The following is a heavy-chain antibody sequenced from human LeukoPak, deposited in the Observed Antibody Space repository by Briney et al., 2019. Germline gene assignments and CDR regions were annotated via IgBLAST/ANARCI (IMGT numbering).Heavy chain of an antibody. CDR1: GFTFSSYR. Sequence: PGGSLRLSCAASGFTFSSYRMNWVRQAPGKGLEWVAYISSSSSTIYYADSVKGRFTISRDNAKNSLYLQVNSLRVEDTAVYYCARPYYDSSGYSPVSNWGQGTLVTVSS. CDR2: ISSSSSTI. D-gene: IGHD3-22*01. CDR3: ARPYYDSSGYSPVSN. J-gene: IGHJ1*01. V-gene: IGHV3-48*04.